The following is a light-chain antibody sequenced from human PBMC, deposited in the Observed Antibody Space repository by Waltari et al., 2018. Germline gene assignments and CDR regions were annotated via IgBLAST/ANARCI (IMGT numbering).Light chain of an antibody. Sequence: DIQMTQSPSSLSASVGDRVTITCRASQSISSYLNCYQQKPGKAPKFLISAASSLQSGVPSTFSGSGSETHFTLTSSSLQPEDFATYYCHQSYSTLLTFGGGTKVESK. CDR3: HQSYSTLLT. CDR1: QSISSY. CDR2: AAS. J-gene: IGKJ4*01. V-gene: IGKV1-39*01.